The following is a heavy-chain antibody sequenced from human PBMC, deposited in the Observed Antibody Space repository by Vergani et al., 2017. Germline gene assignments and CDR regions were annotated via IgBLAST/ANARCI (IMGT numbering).Heavy chain of an antibody. J-gene: IGHJ4*02. CDR2: INHSGST. Sequence: QVQLQQWGAGLLKPSETLSLTCAVYGGSFSGYYWSWIRQPPGKGLEWIGEINHSGSTNYNPSLKSRVTISVDTSKNQFSLKLSSVTAADTAVYYCARRYCSSTSCYHFDYWGQGTLVTVSS. V-gene: IGHV4-34*01. CDR3: ARRYCSSTSCYHFDY. D-gene: IGHD2-2*01. CDR1: GGSFSGYY.